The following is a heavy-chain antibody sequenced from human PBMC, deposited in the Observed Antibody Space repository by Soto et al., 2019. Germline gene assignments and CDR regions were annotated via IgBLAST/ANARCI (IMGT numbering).Heavy chain of an antibody. Sequence: QVHLQESGPGLVKASETLSLPCTVPGGSIRSYYWTWIRQPPGKGLEWLGYIFYSGSTFYNPSLKSRVTIAIHTSKSQFSLQLTSVTAADTAVYYCARGAADTAMVDSWGQGTLVTVSS. CDR3: ARGAADTAMVDS. V-gene: IGHV4-59*01. J-gene: IGHJ4*02. D-gene: IGHD5-18*01. CDR2: IFYSGST. CDR1: GGSIRSYY.